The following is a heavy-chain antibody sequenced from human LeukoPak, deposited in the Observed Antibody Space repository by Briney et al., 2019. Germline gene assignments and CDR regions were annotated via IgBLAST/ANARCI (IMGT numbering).Heavy chain of an antibody. CDR3: ARVDCSGGSCYFDY. V-gene: IGHV3-11*06. Sequence: SGGSLRLSCAASGFTFSDYYMSWIRQAPGKGLEWVSYISSSSSYTNYADSVKGRFTISRDNSKNTLYLQMSSLRGEDTAVYYCARVDCSGGSCYFDYWGQGTPVTVSS. D-gene: IGHD2-15*01. CDR1: GFTFSDYY. CDR2: ISSSSSYT. J-gene: IGHJ4*02.